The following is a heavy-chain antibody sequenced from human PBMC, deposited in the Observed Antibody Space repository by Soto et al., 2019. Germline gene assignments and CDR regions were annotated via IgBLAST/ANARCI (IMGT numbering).Heavy chain of an antibody. V-gene: IGHV3-23*01. D-gene: IGHD1-26*01. Sequence: EVQLLESGGGLVQPGGSLRLSCAASGFTFSSYAMSWVRQAPGKGLEWVSAISGSGGSTYYADSVKGRFTISRDNSKNTLYLQMNSLRAEDTAVYYCANILGRENNLDYWGQGTLVTVSS. CDR1: GFTFSSYA. CDR2: ISGSGGST. J-gene: IGHJ4*02. CDR3: ANILGRENNLDY.